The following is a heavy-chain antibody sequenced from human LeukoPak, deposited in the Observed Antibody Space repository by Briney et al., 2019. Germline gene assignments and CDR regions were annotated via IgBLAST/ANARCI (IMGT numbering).Heavy chain of an antibody. Sequence: GGSLRLSCAASGFTFSSYGMHWVRQAPGKGLEWVAVISYDGSNKYYADSVKGRFTISRDNSKNTLYLQMNSLRAEDTAVYYCAKDLGYCSSTSCYGFCYYYYGMDVWGQGTTVTVSS. CDR1: GFTFSSYG. D-gene: IGHD2-2*01. J-gene: IGHJ6*02. CDR2: ISYDGSNK. CDR3: AKDLGYCSSTSCYGFCYYYYGMDV. V-gene: IGHV3-30*18.